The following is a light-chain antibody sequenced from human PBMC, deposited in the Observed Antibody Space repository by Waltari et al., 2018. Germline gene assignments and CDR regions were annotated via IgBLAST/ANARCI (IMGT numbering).Light chain of an antibody. CDR1: KLGDKY. J-gene: IGLJ2*01. V-gene: IGLV3-1*01. CDR2: QDI. CDR3: QAWDSRVV. Sequence: SYELTQPPSVSVSPGQTDSITCSGDKLGDKYACWYQQKPGQSPVLVIYQDIKRPSGIPERFSGSNSGNTATLTISGSQAMDVADYYCQAWDSRVVFGGGTKLTVL.